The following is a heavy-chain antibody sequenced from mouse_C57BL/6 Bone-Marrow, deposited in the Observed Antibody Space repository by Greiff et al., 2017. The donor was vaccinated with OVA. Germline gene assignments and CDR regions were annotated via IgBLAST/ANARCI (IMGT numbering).Heavy chain of an antibody. CDR1: GYTFTSYW. V-gene: IGHV1-62-2*01. CDR3: ARHAPLYYGSSYGFAY. Sequence: QVQLQQSGAELVKPGASVKLSCKASGYTFTSYWMHWVKQRPGRGLEWIGWFYPGSGSIKYNEKFKDKATLTADKSSSTVYMELSRLTSEDSAVYFCARHAPLYYGSSYGFAYWGQGTLVTVSA. J-gene: IGHJ3*01. D-gene: IGHD1-1*01. CDR2: FYPGSGSI.